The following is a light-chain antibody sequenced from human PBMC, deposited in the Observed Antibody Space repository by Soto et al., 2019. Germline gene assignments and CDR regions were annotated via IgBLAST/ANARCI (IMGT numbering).Light chain of an antibody. Sequence: QSVLTQPPSVSGAPGQRVTISCTGSSSNIGAGHDVHWYQQLPGTAPKLLIYGNNKRPSGVPDRFSGSKSGTSASLAITWLQAEDEADYYCQSYDSSLSGSIFGGRTKLTVL. CDR1: SSNIGAGHD. CDR3: QSYDSSLSGSI. J-gene: IGLJ2*01. CDR2: GNN. V-gene: IGLV1-40*01.